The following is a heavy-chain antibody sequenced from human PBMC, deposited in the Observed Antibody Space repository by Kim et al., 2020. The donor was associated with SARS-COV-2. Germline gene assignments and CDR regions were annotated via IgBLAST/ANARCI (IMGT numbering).Heavy chain of an antibody. V-gene: IGHV3-23*01. CDR1: GFTFSAYA. CDR2: ISGSGGST. D-gene: IGHD2-15*01. Sequence: GGSLRLSCTASGFTFSAYAMNWVRQAPGKGLEWVSGISGSGGSTYYADSVKGRFTISRDNSKNTLYLQMNSLRAEDTAVYYCAQRGCSGGTCYWGFAYWGQGTLVTVSS. J-gene: IGHJ4*02. CDR3: AQRGCSGGTCYWGFAY.